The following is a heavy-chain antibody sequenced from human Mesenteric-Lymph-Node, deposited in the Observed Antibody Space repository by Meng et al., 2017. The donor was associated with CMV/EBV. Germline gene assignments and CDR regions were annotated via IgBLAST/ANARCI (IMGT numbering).Heavy chain of an antibody. CDR1: GFTFSSYS. CDR2: ISSSSSTI. Sequence: GGSLRLSCAASGFTFSSYSMNWVRQAPGKGLEWVSYISSSSSTIYYADSVKGRFNISRDNAKNSLYLQMNSLRAEDTAVYYCARDNNYDFWSAWDYYGMDVWGQGTTVTVSS. CDR3: ARDNNYDFWSAWDYYGMDV. D-gene: IGHD3-3*01. J-gene: IGHJ6*02. V-gene: IGHV3-48*04.